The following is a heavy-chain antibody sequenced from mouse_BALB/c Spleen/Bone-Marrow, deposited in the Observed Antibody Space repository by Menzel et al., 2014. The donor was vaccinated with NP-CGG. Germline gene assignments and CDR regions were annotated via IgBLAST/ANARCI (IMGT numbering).Heavy chain of an antibody. D-gene: IGHD2-2*01. Sequence: QVQLKESGPGLVSPSQSLSITCTVSGFSLTSYGVHWVRQPPGKGLEWLGVARAGGRPNYNSALMSRLSISKDNSKSQVFLKMNSLQTDDTAMYFCARDRGFGYDRTMDYWGQGTSVTVSS. CDR2: ARAGGRP. J-gene: IGHJ4*01. CDR1: GFSLTSYG. CDR3: ARDRGFGYDRTMDY. V-gene: IGHV2-9*02.